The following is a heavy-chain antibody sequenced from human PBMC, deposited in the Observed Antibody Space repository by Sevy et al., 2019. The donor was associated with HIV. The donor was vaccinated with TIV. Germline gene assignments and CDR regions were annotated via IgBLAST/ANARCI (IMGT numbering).Heavy chain of an antibody. CDR2: IKSKTDGGTT. Sequence: GGSLRLSCAASGFTFSNAWMSWVRQAPGKGLEWVGRIKSKTDGGTTDYAAPVKGRFTISRDDSKNTLYLQMNSLKTEDTAVYYCTTDLGSGSYPNDYWGQGTLVTVSS. D-gene: IGHD1-26*01. CDR1: GFTFSNAW. CDR3: TTDLGSGSYPNDY. J-gene: IGHJ4*02. V-gene: IGHV3-15*01.